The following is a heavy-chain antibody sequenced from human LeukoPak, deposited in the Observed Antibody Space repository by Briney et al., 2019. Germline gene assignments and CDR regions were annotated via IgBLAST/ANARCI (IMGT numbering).Heavy chain of an antibody. CDR3: ARAVGGYSSSWFPRYMEV. CDR2: IYYSGNT. V-gene: IGHV4-38-2*02. CDR1: GYSISSGYY. Sequence: PSETLSLTCTVSGYSISSGYYWGWIRQPPGKGLEWIGNIYYSGNTYYNPSLKSRVTISLDTSKNQFSLRLSSVTAADTAVYYCARAVGGYSSSWFPRYMEVWGKGTTVTVSS. D-gene: IGHD6-13*01. J-gene: IGHJ6*03.